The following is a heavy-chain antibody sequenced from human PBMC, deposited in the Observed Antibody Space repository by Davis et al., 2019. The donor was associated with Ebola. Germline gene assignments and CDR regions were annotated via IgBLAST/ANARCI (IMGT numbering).Heavy chain of an antibody. CDR1: GGTFSSYA. CDR2: IIPILGTA. CDR3: AGQIFGSGWRRRGFDY. Sequence: AASVKVSCKASGGTFSSYAISWVRQAPGQGLEWMGRIIPILGTANYAQKFQGRVTITADESTSTAYMELSSLRSEDTAVYYCAGQIFGSGWRRRGFDYWGQGTLVTVSS. J-gene: IGHJ4*02. D-gene: IGHD6-19*01. V-gene: IGHV1-69*11.